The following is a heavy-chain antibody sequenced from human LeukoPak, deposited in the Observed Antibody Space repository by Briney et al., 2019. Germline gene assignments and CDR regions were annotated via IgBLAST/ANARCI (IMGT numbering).Heavy chain of an antibody. J-gene: IGHJ5*02. CDR2: ISAYNGNT. CDR1: GYTFTSYG. CDR3: AREGGDSEFDP. V-gene: IGHV1-18*01. D-gene: IGHD3-16*01. Sequence: ASVKVSCKASGYTFTSYGISWVRQAPGQGLEWMGWISAYNGNTNYAQKLQGRVTMTRDTSISTAYMELSRLRSDDTAVYYCAREGGDSEFDPWGQGTLVTVSS.